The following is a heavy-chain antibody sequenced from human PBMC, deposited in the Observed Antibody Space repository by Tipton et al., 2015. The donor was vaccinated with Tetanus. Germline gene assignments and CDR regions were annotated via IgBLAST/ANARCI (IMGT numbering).Heavy chain of an antibody. CDR2: IHYRGTT. D-gene: IGHD3-16*01. J-gene: IGHJ5*02. Sequence: TLSLTCTISGDSMSGEFDYWSWIRHLPGKGLEWIGYIHYRGTTLFNPSLKRRLTMSVDTSQNQFSLKLRSAAAADTAVYYCARDQGGGRVARLNWFGPWGQGTLVTVSS. V-gene: IGHV4-31*03. CDR3: ARDQGGGRVARLNWFGP. CDR1: GDSMSGEFDY.